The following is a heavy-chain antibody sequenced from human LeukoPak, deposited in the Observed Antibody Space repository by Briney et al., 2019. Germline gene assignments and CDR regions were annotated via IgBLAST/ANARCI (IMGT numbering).Heavy chain of an antibody. D-gene: IGHD3-10*01. CDR1: GFTFTGYS. CDR3: ARDQWDYGSGSYYGMDV. Sequence: GGSLRLSCAASGFTFTGYSMNCVRQAPGKGLEWVSSISGSTSYRYYADSVKGRFTISRDNAKNSLYVQMNSLRAEDTAVYYCARDQWDYGSGSYYGMDVWGQGTTVTVSS. V-gene: IGHV3-21*01. CDR2: ISGSTSYR. J-gene: IGHJ6*02.